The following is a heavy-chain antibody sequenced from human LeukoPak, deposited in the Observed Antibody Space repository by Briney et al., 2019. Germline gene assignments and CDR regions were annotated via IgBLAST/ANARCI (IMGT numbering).Heavy chain of an antibody. Sequence: GGSLRLSCAASGFTFSGSAMHWVRQASGKGLEWVGRIRSKANSYATAYAASVEGRFTISRDDSKNTAYLQMNSLKTEDTAVYYCTSLQGYGSGYYYYMDVWGKGTTVTVSS. CDR3: TSLQGYGSGYYYYMDV. D-gene: IGHD3-10*01. CDR1: GFTFSGSA. V-gene: IGHV3-73*01. J-gene: IGHJ6*03. CDR2: IRSKANSYAT.